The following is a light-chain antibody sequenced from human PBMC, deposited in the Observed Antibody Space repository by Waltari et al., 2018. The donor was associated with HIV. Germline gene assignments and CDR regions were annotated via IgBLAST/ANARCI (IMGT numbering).Light chain of an antibody. CDR1: SSNIAADYA. J-gene: IGLJ2*01. V-gene: IGLV1-40*01. CDR2: GNK. Sequence: QSVLTQPPSVSGAPGQRVTISCTGGSSNIAADYAVHWYQQLPGTAPKLLISGNKNRPSGVPDRFSASKSGASASLAITGLQAEDEADYFCQSYDRSLSASVVFGGGTKLTVL. CDR3: QSYDRSLSASVV.